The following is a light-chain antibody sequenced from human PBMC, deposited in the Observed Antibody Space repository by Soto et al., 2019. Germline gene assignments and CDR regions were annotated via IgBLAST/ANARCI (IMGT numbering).Light chain of an antibody. J-gene: IGLJ2*01. V-gene: IGLV1-36*01. CDR2: YDD. CDR1: SSNIGNNA. Sequence: QSVLTQPPSVSEAPRQRVSISCSGSSSNIGNNAVNWYRKLPGKAPKLLISYDDLLSSGVSDRFSGSKSGTSASLAISGLQSEDEGDYYCAAWDDSLKAVLFGGGTKLTVL. CDR3: AAWDDSLKAVL.